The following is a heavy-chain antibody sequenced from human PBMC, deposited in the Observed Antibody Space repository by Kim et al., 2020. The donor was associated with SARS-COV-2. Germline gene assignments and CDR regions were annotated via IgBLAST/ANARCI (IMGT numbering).Heavy chain of an antibody. V-gene: IGHV3-15*01. CDR2: IKSKTDGGTT. CDR1: GFTFSNAW. D-gene: IGHD3-10*01. Sequence: GGSLRLSCAASGFTFSNAWMSWVRQAPGKGLEWVGRIKSKTDGGTTDYAAPVKGRFTISRDDSKNTLYLQMNSLKTEDTAVYYCTTESYYYGSGSYYNPSWGQGTLVTVSS. CDR3: TTESYYYGSGSYYNPS. J-gene: IGHJ4*02.